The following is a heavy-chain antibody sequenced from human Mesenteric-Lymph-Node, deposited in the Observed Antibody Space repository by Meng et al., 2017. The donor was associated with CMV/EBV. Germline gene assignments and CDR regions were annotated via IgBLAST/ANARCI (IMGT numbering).Heavy chain of an antibody. Sequence: SETLSLTCSVSGASVSGGTFYWSWIRQPPGKGLEWIGFVYYRGSTNYNPSLKSRVTMSVDTSKNQLSLSLSSVTAADTAVYYCARGRIQLWLRGVWYFDYWGQGTLVTVSS. CDR2: VYYRGST. CDR1: GASVSGGTFY. D-gene: IGHD5-18*01. J-gene: IGHJ4*02. CDR3: ARGRIQLWLRGVWYFDY. V-gene: IGHV4-61*01.